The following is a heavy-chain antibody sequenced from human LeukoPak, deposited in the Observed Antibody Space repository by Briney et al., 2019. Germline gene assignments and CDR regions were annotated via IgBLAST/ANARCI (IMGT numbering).Heavy chain of an antibody. CDR1: GGSISSYY. J-gene: IGHJ5*02. V-gene: IGHV4-59*01. CDR3: ARTTMVRGVIIALEYNWFDP. Sequence: PSETLSLTCTVSGGSISSYYWSWIRQPPGKGLEWIWYIYYSGSTNYNPSLESRVTISVDTSKNQFSLKLSSVTAADTAVYYCARTTMVRGVIIALEYNWFDPWGQGTLVTVSS. D-gene: IGHD3-10*01. CDR2: IYYSGST.